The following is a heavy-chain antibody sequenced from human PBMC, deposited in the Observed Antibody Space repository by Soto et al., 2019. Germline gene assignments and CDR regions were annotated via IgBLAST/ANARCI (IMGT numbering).Heavy chain of an antibody. CDR1: GGSISSGGYY. CDR3: ARAAKWFAELHYYYYGLDV. D-gene: IGHD3-10*01. J-gene: IGHJ6*02. Sequence: QVQLQESGPGLVKPSQILYLTCTVSGGSISSGGYYWSWIRQHPGKGLEWIGYIYYSGSAYYNPSLKSRVTLTVATSKKQFSLKLSSVTAADTAVYYCARAAKWFAELHYYYYGLDVWGQGTTVTASS. CDR2: IYYSGSA. V-gene: IGHV4-31*02.